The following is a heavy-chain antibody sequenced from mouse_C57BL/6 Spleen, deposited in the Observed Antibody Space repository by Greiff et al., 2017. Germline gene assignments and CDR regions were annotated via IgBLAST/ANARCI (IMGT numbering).Heavy chain of an antibody. V-gene: IGHV2-2*01. D-gene: IGHD1-1*01. CDR1: GFSLTSYG. Sequence: QVQLQQSGPGLVQPSQSLSITCTVSGFSLTSYGVHWVRQSPGKGLAWLGVIWSGGSTDYNAAFISRLSISKDNSKSQVFFKMNSLQADDTAIYYCARPYYYGSSYDWYFDVWGTGTTVTVSS. J-gene: IGHJ1*03. CDR2: IWSGGST. CDR3: ARPYYYGSSYDWYFDV.